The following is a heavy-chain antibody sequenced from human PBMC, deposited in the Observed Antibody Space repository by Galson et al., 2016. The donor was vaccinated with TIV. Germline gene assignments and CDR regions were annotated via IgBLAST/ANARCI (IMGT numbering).Heavy chain of an antibody. CDR3: TKARGYGYGSPQDYYYGMDV. CDR2: IRSNSVYL. CDR1: GFTFDEYG. D-gene: IGHD5-18*01. V-gene: IGHV3-9*01. J-gene: IGHJ6*02. Sequence: SLRLSCAASGFTFDEYGMHWVRQGLGKGLEWVSGIRSNSVYLGYADSVKGRFTISSINAKNSLYFQMNSLRAEDTALYYCTKARGYGYGSPQDYYYGMDVWGQGTTVTVSS.